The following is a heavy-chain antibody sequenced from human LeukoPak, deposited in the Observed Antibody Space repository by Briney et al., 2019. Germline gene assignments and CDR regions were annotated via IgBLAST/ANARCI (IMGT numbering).Heavy chain of an antibody. V-gene: IGHV3-11*04. D-gene: IGHD2-2*01. Sequence: PGGSLRLSCAASGFTFSDYYMSWIRQAPGKGLEWVSYISSSGSTIYYADSVKGRFTISRDNAKNSLYLQMNSLRAEDTAVYYCARDLVAAAANYYYYMDVWGKGTTVTVSS. CDR2: ISSSGSTI. CDR1: GFTFSDYY. CDR3: ARDLVAAAANYYYYMDV. J-gene: IGHJ6*03.